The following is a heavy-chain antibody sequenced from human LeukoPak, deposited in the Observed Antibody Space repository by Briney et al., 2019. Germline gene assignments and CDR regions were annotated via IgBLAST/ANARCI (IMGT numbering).Heavy chain of an antibody. CDR1: GLIFDDYT. J-gene: IGHJ4*02. V-gene: IGHV3-23*01. Sequence: GGSLRLSCAASGLIFDDYTMHWVRQAPGKGLEWVSNISGSGSGGSTYYADSVKGRFTISRDNSKNTLYLQMNSLRAEDTAVYYCAKSGYNRFDYWGQGTLVTVSS. D-gene: IGHD5-24*01. CDR3: AKSGYNRFDY. CDR2: ISGSGSGGST.